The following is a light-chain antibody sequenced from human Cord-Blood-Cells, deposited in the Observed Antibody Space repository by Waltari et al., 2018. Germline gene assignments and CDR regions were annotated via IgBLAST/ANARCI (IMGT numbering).Light chain of an antibody. CDR1: QGISNY. CDR3: QKYNSAPLT. J-gene: IGKJ4*01. Sequence: QMTHSPPSLSASVEARFTITCRPSQGISNYLAWYQQKPGKVPKLLIYAASTLQSGVPSRFSGSGSGTDFTLTISSLQPEDVATYYCQKYNSAPLTFGGGTKVEIK. V-gene: IGKV1-27*01. CDR2: AAS.